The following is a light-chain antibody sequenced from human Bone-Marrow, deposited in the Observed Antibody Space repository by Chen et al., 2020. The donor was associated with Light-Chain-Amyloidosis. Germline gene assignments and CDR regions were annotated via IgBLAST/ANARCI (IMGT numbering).Light chain of an antibody. Sequence: SYELPQPPSASLSPGQPASITCSGDDLPTKYAYWYKQKPGQAPVLVIHRDTERPSGISERFSGSSSGTTATLTISGVQAEDEADYHCQSADSSGTYEVIFGGGTKLTVL. J-gene: IGLJ2*01. CDR1: DLPTKY. V-gene: IGLV3-25*03. CDR3: QSADSSGTYEVI. CDR2: RDT.